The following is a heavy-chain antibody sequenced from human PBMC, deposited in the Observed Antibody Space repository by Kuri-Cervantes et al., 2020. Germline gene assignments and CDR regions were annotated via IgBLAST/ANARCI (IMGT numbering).Heavy chain of an antibody. J-gene: IGHJ4*02. Sequence: GESLKISCAASGFTFSDYYMSWIRQAPGKGLEWVSYISSSGSTIYYADSVKGRFTISRDDSKNTLYLQMNSLKTEDTAVYYCTTPDYYDSSGYYYDYWGQGTLVTVSS. CDR2: ISSSGSTI. V-gene: IGHV3-11*01. CDR3: TTPDYYDSSGYYYDY. D-gene: IGHD3-22*01. CDR1: GFTFSDYY.